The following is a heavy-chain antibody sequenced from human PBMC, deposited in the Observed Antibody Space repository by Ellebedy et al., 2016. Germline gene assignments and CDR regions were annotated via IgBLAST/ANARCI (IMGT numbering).Heavy chain of an antibody. V-gene: IGHV4-59*01. CDR3: ARAGGIWFGELLDPFDY. D-gene: IGHD3-10*01. CDR2: IYYSGST. CDR1: GGSISSYY. Sequence: GSLRLXXTVSGGSISSYYWSWIRQPPGKGLEWIGYIYYSGSTNYNPSLKSRVTISVDTSKNQFSLKLSSVTAADTAVYYCARAGGIWFGELLDPFDYWGQGTLVTVSS. J-gene: IGHJ4*02.